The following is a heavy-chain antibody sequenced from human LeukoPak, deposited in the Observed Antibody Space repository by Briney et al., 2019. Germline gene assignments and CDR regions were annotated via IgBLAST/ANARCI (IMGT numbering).Heavy chain of an antibody. D-gene: IGHD5-24*01. CDR3: AKRGMTTIKEGFDY. V-gene: IGHV3-23*01. J-gene: IGHJ4*02. Sequence: GWSLRLSCASSGFTFSTYVMSWVRQAPGKGLQWVSAVSSSGGSTYYADCVKGRFTISRDNSKNTLYLQMNRLRAEDTAVYYCAKRGMTTIKEGFDYWGQGTLVTVSS. CDR1: GFTFSTYV. CDR2: VSSSGGST.